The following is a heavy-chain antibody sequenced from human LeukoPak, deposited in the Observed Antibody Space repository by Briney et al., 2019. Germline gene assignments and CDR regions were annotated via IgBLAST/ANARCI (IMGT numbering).Heavy chain of an antibody. Sequence: SETLSLTCTVSGGSISSGGYYWSWIRQHPGKGLEWIGYIYYSGSTYYNPSLKSRVTISVDTSKNQFSLKLSSVTAADTAVYYRARSRVGYYGSGSYVNFDYWGQGTLVTVSS. CDR1: GGSISSGGYY. CDR2: IYYSGST. J-gene: IGHJ4*02. D-gene: IGHD3-10*01. CDR3: ARSRVGYYGSGSYVNFDY. V-gene: IGHV4-31*03.